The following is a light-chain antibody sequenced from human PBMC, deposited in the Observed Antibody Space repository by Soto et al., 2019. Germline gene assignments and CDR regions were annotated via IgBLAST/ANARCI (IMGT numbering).Light chain of an antibody. CDR1: QSVSSY. CDR3: QQYGNLIT. V-gene: IGKV3-11*01. CDR2: DTS. J-gene: IGKJ5*01. Sequence: EIVLSLSAATLSLSPGERATLSCRASQSVSSYLAWYQQKPGQAPRLLIYDTSNRATGVPPRFSGSRSGTDFTLTISSVEPEDFAVYYCQQYGNLITFGQRTRLEI.